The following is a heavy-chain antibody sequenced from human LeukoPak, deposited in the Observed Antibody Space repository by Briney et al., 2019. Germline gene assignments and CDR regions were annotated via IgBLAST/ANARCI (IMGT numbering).Heavy chain of an antibody. CDR3: ARDQWLLRGGDHDAFDI. CDR2: IAQSGST. J-gene: IGHJ3*02. D-gene: IGHD6-19*01. Sequence: SETLSLTCAVQGASLRGSYWSWIRQPPGKGLQWIGQIAQSGSTHSIPSLKSRVTISVDKSKNQFSLRLRSVTAADTAAYYCARDQWLLRGGDHDAFDIWGQGTMVTVSS. V-gene: IGHV4-34*01. CDR1: GASLRGSY.